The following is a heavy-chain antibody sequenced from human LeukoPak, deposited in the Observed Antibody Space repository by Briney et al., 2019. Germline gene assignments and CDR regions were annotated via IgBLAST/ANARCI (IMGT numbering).Heavy chain of an antibody. CDR2: IKQDGSEK. CDR3: AREDGYNFPYYFDY. J-gene: IGHJ4*02. Sequence: GGSLRLSCTAFEFTLNSYEMDWVRQAPGKGLEWVANIKQDGSEKYYVDSVKGRFTISRDNAKNSLYLQMNSLRAEDTAVYYCAREDGYNFPYYFDYWGQGTLVTVSS. D-gene: IGHD5-24*01. V-gene: IGHV3-7*01. CDR1: EFTLNSYE.